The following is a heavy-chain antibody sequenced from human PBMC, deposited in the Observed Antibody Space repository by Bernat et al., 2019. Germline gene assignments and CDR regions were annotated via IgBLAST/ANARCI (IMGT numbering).Heavy chain of an antibody. D-gene: IGHD4-17*01. Sequence: QVQLVQSGAEVKKPGASVKVSCKASGYTFTSYGISWVRQAPGQGLEWMGWISAYNGNTNYAQKLQGRVTMTTDTSTSTAYMELRSLRSDDTAVYYCARSPLGYGDYVRFLVADYWGQGTLVTVSS. CDR3: ARSPLGYGDYVRFLVADY. V-gene: IGHV1-18*01. CDR2: ISAYNGNT. J-gene: IGHJ4*02. CDR1: GYTFTSYG.